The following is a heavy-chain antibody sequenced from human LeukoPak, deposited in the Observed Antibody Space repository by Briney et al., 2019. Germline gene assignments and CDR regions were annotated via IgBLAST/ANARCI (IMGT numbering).Heavy chain of an antibody. D-gene: IGHD3-9*01. CDR1: GGSISSYY. CDR2: IYYSGST. Sequence: KASETLSLTCTVSGGSISSYYWSWIRQPPGKGLEWIGYIYYSGSTNYNPSLKSRVTISVDTSKNQFSLKLSSVTAADTAVYYCARGNLYYDILTGYPDAFDIWGQGTTVTVSS. V-gene: IGHV4-59*01. J-gene: IGHJ3*02. CDR3: ARGNLYYDILTGYPDAFDI.